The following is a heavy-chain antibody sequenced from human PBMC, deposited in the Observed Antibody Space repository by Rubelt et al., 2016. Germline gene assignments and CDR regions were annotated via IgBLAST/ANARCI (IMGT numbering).Heavy chain of an antibody. CDR1: GFTFSSYA. V-gene: IGHV3-23*04. D-gene: IGHD6-13*01. J-gene: IGHJ4*02. CDR3: AKTGYSSNHVSW. CDR2: FSGGGGGT. Sequence: EVQLVESGGGLVQPGGSLRLSCAASGFTFSSYAMSWVRQAPGKGLEWVATFSGGGGGTYYADSVKGRFTISRDNSKNTLHLQMNSLRAENTAVYYCAKTGYSSNHVSWWGQGALVTVSP.